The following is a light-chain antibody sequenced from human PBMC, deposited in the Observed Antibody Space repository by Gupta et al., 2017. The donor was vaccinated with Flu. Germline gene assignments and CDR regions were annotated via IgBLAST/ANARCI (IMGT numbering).Light chain of an antibody. J-gene: IGKJ1*01. CDR1: QSVSSSY. CDR3: QQYGSSPPWT. CDR2: GAS. Sequence: EIVLTQSPGTLSLSPEERATLSCRASQSVSSSYLAWYQQKPGQAPRLLIYGASSRATGIPDRFSGSGSGTDFTLTISRREPEDFAVYYCQQYGSSPPWTFGQGTKVEIK. V-gene: IGKV3-20*01.